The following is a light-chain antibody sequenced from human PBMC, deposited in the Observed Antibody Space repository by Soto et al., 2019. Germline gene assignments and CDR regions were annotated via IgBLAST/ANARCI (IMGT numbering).Light chain of an antibody. CDR1: QTVRNW. J-gene: IGKJ2*01. V-gene: IGKV1-5*03. CDR2: KAS. CDR3: QQYDAYPLT. Sequence: DIQMTQSPSTLSASVGDTVTITCRAGQTVRNWLAWFQQKSGKAPKLLIYKASRLESGVPPRFSGSGYGTEFTLTITSLQAEDFATYYCQQYDAYPLTFGQGTRLEIK.